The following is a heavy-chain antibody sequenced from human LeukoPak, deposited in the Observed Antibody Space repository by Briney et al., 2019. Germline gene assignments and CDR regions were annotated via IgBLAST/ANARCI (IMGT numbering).Heavy chain of an antibody. Sequence: GGSLRLSCAASGLSFSSYGMHWVRQAPGKGLEWVAFIQYDGSNKFYADSVKGRFTISRDNAKNSLYLQMNSLRAEDTAVYYCARGGGDYHDAFDIWGQGTMVTVSS. J-gene: IGHJ3*02. CDR1: GLSFSSYG. D-gene: IGHD2-21*02. CDR2: IQYDGSNK. CDR3: ARGGGDYHDAFDI. V-gene: IGHV3-30*12.